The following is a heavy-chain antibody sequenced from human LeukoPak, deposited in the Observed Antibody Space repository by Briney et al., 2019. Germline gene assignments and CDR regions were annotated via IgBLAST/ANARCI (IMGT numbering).Heavy chain of an antibody. CDR2: ITPIFGKT. CDR1: GGTFGSYT. CDR3: ARHGGITIFGVAQTGGAFDI. J-gene: IGHJ3*02. D-gene: IGHD3-3*01. V-gene: IGHV1-69*05. Sequence: SVKVSCKASGGTFGSYTISWVRQAPGQGLEWMGGITPIFGKTNYAQKFQGRLTITTDESTSTAYMELRSLRFEDTAVYYCARHGGITIFGVAQTGGAFDIWGQGTVVTVSS.